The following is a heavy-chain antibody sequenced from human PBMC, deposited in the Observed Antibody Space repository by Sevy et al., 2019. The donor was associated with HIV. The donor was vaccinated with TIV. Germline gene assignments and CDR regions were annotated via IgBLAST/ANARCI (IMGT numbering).Heavy chain of an antibody. CDR2: ISGSGGST. Sequence: GGSLRLSCAASGFTFSSYAMSWVRQAPGKGLEWVSAISGSGGSTYYADSVKGRFTISRDDAKKSLYLQMNSLRAEDTAVYYCAREGGYSDKGMDVWGQGTSVTVSS. CDR1: GFTFSSYA. J-gene: IGHJ6*02. D-gene: IGHD3-22*01. V-gene: IGHV3-23*01. CDR3: AREGGYSDKGMDV.